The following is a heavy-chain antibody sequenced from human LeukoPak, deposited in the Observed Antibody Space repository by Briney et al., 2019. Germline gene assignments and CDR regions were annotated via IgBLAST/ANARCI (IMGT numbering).Heavy chain of an antibody. V-gene: IGHV3-30*18. CDR2: ISYDGSNK. Sequence: GRSLRLSCAASGFTFSSYGMHWVRQAPGKGLEWVAVISYDGSNKYYADSVKGRITISRDNSKNTLYLQMNSLRAEDTAVYYCAKDSYGPIPYFDYWGQGTLVTVSS. CDR3: AKDSYGPIPYFDY. CDR1: GFTFSSYG. J-gene: IGHJ4*02. D-gene: IGHD5-18*01.